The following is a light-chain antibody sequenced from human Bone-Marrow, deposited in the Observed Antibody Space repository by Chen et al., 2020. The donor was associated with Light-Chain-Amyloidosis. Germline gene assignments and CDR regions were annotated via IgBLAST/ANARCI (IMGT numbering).Light chain of an antibody. CDR1: QSVSSGY. CDR2: AAS. Sequence: EIVLTQSPGTLSLSPGERATLSCRASQSVSSGYLAWYQQKPGQAPRLLIYAASSRATGIPDRFSGSGSGTDFTLTISTLEPEDFAVYYCQQYGNSPVRLTFGGGTKVEI. V-gene: IGKV3-20*01. CDR3: QQYGNSPVRLT. J-gene: IGKJ4*01.